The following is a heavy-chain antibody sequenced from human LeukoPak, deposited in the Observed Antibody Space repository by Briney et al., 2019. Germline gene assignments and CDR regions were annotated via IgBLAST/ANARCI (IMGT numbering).Heavy chain of an antibody. V-gene: IGHV3-30*18. CDR2: ISYDGSNK. J-gene: IGHJ6*04. CDR1: GFTFSSYG. CDR3: AKDGGFGGFPSYYSVRAV. D-gene: IGHD3-16*01. Sequence: GRSLRLSCAASGFTFSSYGMHWVRQAPGKGLEWVAVISYDGSNKYYADSVKGRFTISRDNSKNTLYLQMNSLRAEDTAVYYCAKDGGFGGFPSYYSVRAVGGKGTPVTSS.